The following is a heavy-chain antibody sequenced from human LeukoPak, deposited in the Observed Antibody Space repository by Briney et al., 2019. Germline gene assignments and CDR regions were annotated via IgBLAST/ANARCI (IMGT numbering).Heavy chain of an antibody. V-gene: IGHV3-20*04. D-gene: IGHD1-26*01. CDR1: GFTFSSYS. CDR3: ARSPIRGSYSYFDY. CDR2: INWNGGST. J-gene: IGHJ4*02. Sequence: PGGSLRLSCAASGFTFSSYSMNWVRQAPGKGLEWVSGINWNGGSTGYADSVKGRFTISRDNAKNSLYLQMNSLRAEDTALYYCARSPIRGSYSYFDYWGQGTLVTVSS.